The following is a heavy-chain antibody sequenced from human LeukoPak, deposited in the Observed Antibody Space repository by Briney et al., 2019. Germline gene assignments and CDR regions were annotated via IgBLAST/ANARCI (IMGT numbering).Heavy chain of an antibody. CDR3: ARDGKYVGSGWPRDGFDR. Sequence: ASVKVSCKASGYTFTSYYMHWVRQAPGQGLEWMGIINPSGGSTSYAQKFQGRVTMTRDMSTSTDYMELSSLRSEDTAVYYCARDGKYVGSGWPRDGFDRWGQGTTVTVSS. CDR1: GYTFTSYY. V-gene: IGHV1-46*01. CDR2: INPSGGST. D-gene: IGHD6-19*01. J-gene: IGHJ3*02.